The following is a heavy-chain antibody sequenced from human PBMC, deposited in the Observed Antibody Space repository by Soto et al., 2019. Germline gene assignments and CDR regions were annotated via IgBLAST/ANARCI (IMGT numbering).Heavy chain of an antibody. Sequence: EVQLVESGGGLVQPGGSLRLSCAASGFTFSSYNMNWVRQAPGKGLEWVSYISSTSSTLYYADSVKGRFTISRYNAKNSLYLQMNSLRAEDTAVYYCARRLPAATGPAFDIWGQGTMVTVSS. CDR1: GFTFSSYN. V-gene: IGHV3-48*01. CDR3: ARRLPAATGPAFDI. D-gene: IGHD2-2*01. CDR2: ISSTSSTL. J-gene: IGHJ3*02.